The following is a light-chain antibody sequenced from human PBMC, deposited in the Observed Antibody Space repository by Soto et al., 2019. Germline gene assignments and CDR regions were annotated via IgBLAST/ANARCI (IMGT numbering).Light chain of an antibody. CDR1: QSINNW. J-gene: IGKJ4*01. V-gene: IGKV1-5*03. CDR2: RAS. Sequence: DIPMTQSPSTLSASVGDRVTITCRASQSINNWLAWYQQKPGKAPNLIIHRASNLQSGVPSRFSGSGSGTEFTLTIASLQPDDSATYYCQQYTGSPVTFGGGTRVEIK. CDR3: QQYTGSPVT.